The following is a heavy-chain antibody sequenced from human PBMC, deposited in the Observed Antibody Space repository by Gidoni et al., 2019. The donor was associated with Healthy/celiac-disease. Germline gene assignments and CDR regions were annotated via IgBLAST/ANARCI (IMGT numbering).Heavy chain of an antibody. CDR2: ISSSSSYI. V-gene: IGHV3-21*01. CDR3: ARDLSAAGTDY. CDR1: GFTFSSYS. J-gene: IGHJ4*02. D-gene: IGHD6-13*01. Sequence: EVQLVESGGGMVKPGGSLRLYCAASGFTFSSYSMNWVRQAPGKGLEWVSSISSSSSYIYYADSVKGRFTISRDNAKNSLYLQMNSLRAEDTAVYYCARDLSAAGTDYWGQGTLVTVSS.